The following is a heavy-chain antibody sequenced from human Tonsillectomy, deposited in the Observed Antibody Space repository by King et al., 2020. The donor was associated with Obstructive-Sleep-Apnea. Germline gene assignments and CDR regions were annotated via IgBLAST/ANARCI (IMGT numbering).Heavy chain of an antibody. CDR1: GFTFSSYG. Sequence: VQLVESGGGVVQPGRSLRLSCAASGFTFSSYGMHWVRQAPGKGLEWVAFISYDGTNEYYEDSVKGRFTISRDSSKTTLSLQMNSLRVKDTAVYFCAKDWTADFFYGMEVGGPGTTVSVSS. D-gene: IGHD3/OR15-3a*01. V-gene: IGHV3-30*18. CDR3: AKDWTADFFYGMEV. CDR2: ISYDGTNE. J-gene: IGHJ6*02.